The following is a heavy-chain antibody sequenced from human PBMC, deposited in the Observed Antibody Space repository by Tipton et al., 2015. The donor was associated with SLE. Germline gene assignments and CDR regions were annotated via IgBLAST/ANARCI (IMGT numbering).Heavy chain of an antibody. CDR3: AKIFRGIAAAGPRTRYYGMDV. CDR1: GFTFSSYG. Sequence: SLRLSCAASGFTFSSYGMHWVRQAPGKGLEWVAFIRYDGSNKYYADSVKGRFTISRDNSKNTLYLQMNSLRAEDTAVYYCAKIFRGIAAAGPRTRYYGMDVWGQGTTVTVSS. CDR2: IRYDGSNK. D-gene: IGHD6-13*01. V-gene: IGHV3-30*02. J-gene: IGHJ6*02.